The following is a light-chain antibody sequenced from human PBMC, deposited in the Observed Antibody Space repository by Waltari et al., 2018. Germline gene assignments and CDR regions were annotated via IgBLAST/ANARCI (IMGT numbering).Light chain of an antibody. Sequence: DIQVTQSPSSLSASAGDTITIACRASETIYRYLNWYQQKSGKPPKLLIYAASTLQSGVPSRFSGSGSGADFTLTISNLQPEYFATYYCQQTFTNPLTFGGGTKVEIK. CDR1: ETIYRY. CDR2: AAS. J-gene: IGKJ4*01. CDR3: QQTFTNPLT. V-gene: IGKV1-39*01.